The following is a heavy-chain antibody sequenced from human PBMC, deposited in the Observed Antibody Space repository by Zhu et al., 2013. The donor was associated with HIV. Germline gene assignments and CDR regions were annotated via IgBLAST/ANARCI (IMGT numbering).Heavy chain of an antibody. Sequence: QVHVVQSGAEVKKPGSSVKVSCKASGATFISWVRQAPGQGLEWMGGIIPMFGTANYAQKFQGRVTMTRNTSISTAYMELRSLRSDDTAVYYCARDLYSTSSRPFDIWGQGTMVTVSS. D-gene: IGHD6-6*01. CDR1: GATF. J-gene: IGHJ3*02. CDR3: ARDLYSTSSRPFDI. CDR2: IIPMFGTA. V-gene: IGHV1-69*06.